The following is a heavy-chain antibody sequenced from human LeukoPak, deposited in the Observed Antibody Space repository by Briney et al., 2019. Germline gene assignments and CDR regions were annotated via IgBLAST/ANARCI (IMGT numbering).Heavy chain of an antibody. D-gene: IGHD3-16*02. CDR1: GFTFSNAW. Sequence: GGSLRLSCAAYGFTFSNAWMSWVRQAPGKGLEWVGRIKSKTDGGTTDYAAPVKGRFTISRDDSKNTLYLQMNSLKTEDTAVYYCTTVHYDYVWGSYRDDYWGQGTLVTVSS. CDR3: TTVHYDYVWGSYRDDY. V-gene: IGHV3-15*01. CDR2: IKSKTDGGTT. J-gene: IGHJ4*02.